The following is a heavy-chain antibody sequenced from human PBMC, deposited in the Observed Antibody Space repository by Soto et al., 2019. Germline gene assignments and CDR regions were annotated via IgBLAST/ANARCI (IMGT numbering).Heavy chain of an antibody. J-gene: IGHJ6*02. D-gene: IGHD2-2*01. CDR1: GFTFSSHW. CDR2: IHSDGSTT. V-gene: IGHV3-74*01. CDR3: ARGDIVVIPAARLYYYSMDV. Sequence: GGSLRLSCAASGFTFSSHWMQWVRQAPGQGLVWVSRIHSDGSTTGYAESVKGRFTISRDNDKNTLYLQMNSLRAEDTAVYYCARGDIVVIPAARLYYYSMDVWGQGTTVTVSS.